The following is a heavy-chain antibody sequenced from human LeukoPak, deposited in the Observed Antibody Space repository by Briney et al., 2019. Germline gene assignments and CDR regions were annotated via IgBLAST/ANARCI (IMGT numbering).Heavy chain of an antibody. J-gene: IGHJ4*02. Sequence: GASVKVSCKASGYTFTGYYMHWVRQAPGQGLEWMGWINPKSGGTNYTQKFQGRVTMTRDTSISTAYMELSRLRSDDTAVYYCASLGTMVVTARIHDYWGQGTLVTVSS. CDR3: ASLGTMVVTARIHDY. CDR2: INPKSGGT. CDR1: GYTFTGYY. V-gene: IGHV1-2*02. D-gene: IGHD4-23*01.